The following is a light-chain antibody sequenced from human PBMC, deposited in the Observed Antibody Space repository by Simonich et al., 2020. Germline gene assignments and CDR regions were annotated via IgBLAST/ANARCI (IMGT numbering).Light chain of an antibody. CDR3: YSTDSSGNHRV. CDR1: ALPKKY. V-gene: IGLV3-10*01. CDR2: ECS. J-gene: IGLJ2*01. Sequence: SYELTQPPSVSVSPGQTARITCSGDALPKKYAYWYQQKSGPDPWLVLYECSKRTSGIPERVSGSSSGTMATLTISGAQVEDEADYYCYSTDSSGNHRVFGGGTKLTVL.